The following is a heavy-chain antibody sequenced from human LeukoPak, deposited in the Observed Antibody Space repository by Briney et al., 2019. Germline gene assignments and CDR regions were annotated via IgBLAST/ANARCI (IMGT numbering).Heavy chain of an antibody. CDR1: GFTFSSYG. D-gene: IGHD2-21*02. CDR2: ISSGSDYI. V-gene: IGHV3-21*01. Sequence: GGSLRLSCAASGFTFSSYGITWVRQAPGKGLEWVSSISSGSDYIYYADSLKGRLTISRDNAKNSLYLQMNSLRAEDTAVYYCARGDPYYFDYWGQGTLVTVPS. CDR3: ARGDPYYFDY. J-gene: IGHJ4*02.